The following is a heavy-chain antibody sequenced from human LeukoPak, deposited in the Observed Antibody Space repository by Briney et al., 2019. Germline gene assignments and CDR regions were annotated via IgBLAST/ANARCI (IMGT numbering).Heavy chain of an antibody. Sequence: ASVKVSCKASGYTFTSYGISGVREAPGQGLEWMGCNSAYNGNTNYAQKLQGRVTMTTDTSTSTAYMELRSLRSDDTAVYYCARDFGRHPYGSGSGGNYFDYWGQGTLVTVSS. CDR3: ARDFGRHPYGSGSGGNYFDY. CDR1: GYTFTSYG. J-gene: IGHJ4*02. CDR2: NSAYNGNT. D-gene: IGHD3-10*01. V-gene: IGHV1-18*01.